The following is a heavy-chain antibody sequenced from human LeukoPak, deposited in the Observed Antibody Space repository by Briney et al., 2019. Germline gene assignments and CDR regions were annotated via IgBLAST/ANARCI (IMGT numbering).Heavy chain of an antibody. CDR1: GFTFNHFG. J-gene: IGHJ3*02. CDR2: IRFDGSGK. D-gene: IGHD3-9*01. Sequence: QPGGSPRLSCAASGFTFNHFGMHWVRQAPGKGLEWVAFIRFDGSGKYYADSVKGRFTISRDNAKNSLYLQMNSLRAEDTAVYYCARVSPPNYDILTVAFDIWGQGTMVTVSS. CDR3: ARVSPPNYDILTVAFDI. V-gene: IGHV3-30*02.